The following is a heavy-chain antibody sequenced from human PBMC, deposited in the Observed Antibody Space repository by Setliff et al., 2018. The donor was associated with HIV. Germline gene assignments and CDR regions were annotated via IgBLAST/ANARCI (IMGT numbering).Heavy chain of an antibody. CDR3: VRETNWNGSDL. CDR2: IYYTGST. J-gene: IGHJ2*01. Sequence: PSETLSLTCTVSGGSINGHYWSWIRQPPGKGLEWIGYIYYTGSTNYNPSLKSRVTISVDTSKNQFSLKLTSVTAADTAVYYCVRETNWNGSDLWGRGTLVTVSS. D-gene: IGHD1-1*01. V-gene: IGHV4-59*11. CDR1: GGSINGHY.